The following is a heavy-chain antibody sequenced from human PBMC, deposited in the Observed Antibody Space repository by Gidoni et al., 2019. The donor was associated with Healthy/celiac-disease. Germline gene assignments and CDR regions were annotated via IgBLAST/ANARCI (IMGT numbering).Heavy chain of an antibody. CDR3: ARVGTAIRPRFFDY. CDR1: GFTLSSYS. Sequence: EVQLVESGGGLVKPGGSLRLSCAASGFTLSSYSMNWVRQAPGKGLEWVSSISSSSSYIYYADSVKGRFTISRDNAKNSLYLQMNSLRAEDTAVYYCARVGTAIRPRFFDYWGQGTLVTVSS. V-gene: IGHV3-21*01. D-gene: IGHD5-18*01. J-gene: IGHJ4*02. CDR2: ISSSSSYI.